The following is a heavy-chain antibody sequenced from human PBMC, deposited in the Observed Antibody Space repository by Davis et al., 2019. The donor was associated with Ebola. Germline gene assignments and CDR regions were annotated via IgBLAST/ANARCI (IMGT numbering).Heavy chain of an antibody. CDR3: ARDQEYSSGWQVSFDI. Sequence: MPSETLSLTCTVSGGSVSSGSYYWSWIRQPPGEGLEWIGYIYASGSIKYNPSLKSRATISVDTSRNQISLRMTSVTAADTAVYYCARDQEYSSGWQVSFDIWGQGAMVTVSS. D-gene: IGHD6-19*01. V-gene: IGHV4-61*01. CDR1: GGSVSSGSYY. J-gene: IGHJ3*02. CDR2: IYASGSI.